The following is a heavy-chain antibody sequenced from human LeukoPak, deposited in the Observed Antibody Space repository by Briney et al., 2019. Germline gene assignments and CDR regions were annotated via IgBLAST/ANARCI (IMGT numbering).Heavy chain of an antibody. D-gene: IGHD6-13*01. J-gene: IGHJ5*02. CDR3: ARSAAGVSRAHPQPQNWFDP. CDR1: GGSISSSSYY. V-gene: IGHV4-39*07. Sequence: SETLSLTCTVSGGSISSSSYYWGWIRQPPGKGVEWFGSIYYSGSTYYNPSLKSRITISVDTSKYQSSLKLSSVTAADTAVYYCARSAAGVSRAHPQPQNWFDPWGQGTLVTVSS. CDR2: IYYSGST.